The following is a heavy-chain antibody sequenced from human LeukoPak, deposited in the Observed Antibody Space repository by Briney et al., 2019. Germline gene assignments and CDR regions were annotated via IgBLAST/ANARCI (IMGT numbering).Heavy chain of an antibody. CDR2: IYSDDRT. CDR1: GFSVSSIS. CDR3: ARDRSYWYSMDV. Sequence: GGSLRLSCAASGFSVSSISMTWVRQAPGKGLEWVSIIYSDDRTYYIDSVKGRFTISRDNSKNTLYLQMNNLRAEDTAVYYCARDRSYWYSMDVWGQGTTVTVSS. J-gene: IGHJ6*02. V-gene: IGHV3-53*01.